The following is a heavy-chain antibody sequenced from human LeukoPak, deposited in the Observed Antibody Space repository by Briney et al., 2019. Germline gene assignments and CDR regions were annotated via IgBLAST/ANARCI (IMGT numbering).Heavy chain of an antibody. CDR3: ASTMYYGSGSRNY. Sequence: PGGSLRLSCAASGFTFSSYSMNWVRQAPGKGLEWVSSISSSSSYIYYADLVKGRFTISRDNAKNSLYLQMNSLRAEDTAVYYCASTMYYGSGSRNYWGQGTLVTVSS. D-gene: IGHD3-10*01. CDR1: GFTFSSYS. V-gene: IGHV3-21*01. CDR2: ISSSSSYI. J-gene: IGHJ4*02.